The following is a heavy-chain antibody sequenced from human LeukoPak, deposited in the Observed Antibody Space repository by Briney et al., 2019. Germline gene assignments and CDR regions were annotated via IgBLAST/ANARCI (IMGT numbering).Heavy chain of an antibody. CDR3: ARGPLGYCSGGSCSYFDY. Sequence: ASVKVSCKASGYTFTSYYMHWVRQAPGQGLEWMGIINPSGGSTSYAQKFQGRVTMTRDTSTSTVYMELSSLRSEDTAVYYCARGPLGYCSGGSCSYFDYWGQGTLVTVSS. J-gene: IGHJ4*02. CDR1: GYTFTSYY. D-gene: IGHD2-15*01. V-gene: IGHV1-46*01. CDR2: INPSGGST.